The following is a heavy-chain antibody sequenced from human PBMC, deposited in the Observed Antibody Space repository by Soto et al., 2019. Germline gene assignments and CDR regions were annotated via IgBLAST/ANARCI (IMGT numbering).Heavy chain of an antibody. Sequence: GGSLRLSCAASGFNFSIYSMIWVRHAPGKGLEWVSGISATTGNTYYTNSVKGRFTISRDNFENTLFLQMNNLRAEDTALYYCAIDSDGGYWGQGTLVTVSS. CDR2: ISATTGNT. J-gene: IGHJ4*02. CDR3: AIDSDGGY. D-gene: IGHD2-15*01. CDR1: GFNFSIYS. V-gene: IGHV3-23*01.